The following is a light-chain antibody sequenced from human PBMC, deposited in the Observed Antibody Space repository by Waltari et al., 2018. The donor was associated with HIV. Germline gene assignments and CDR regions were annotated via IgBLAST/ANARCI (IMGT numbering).Light chain of an antibody. Sequence: YELPPPPSVSASPGQPARITCSADALPAQFAHWYQQRPGQSPILLIFKDNKSPAGIPERFSGSSSGTTVTLTISGVKAEDEADYYCQSADSSGALGVFGGGTKLTVL. CDR1: ALPAQF. CDR3: QSADSSGALGV. V-gene: IGLV3-25*03. CDR2: KDN. J-gene: IGLJ2*01.